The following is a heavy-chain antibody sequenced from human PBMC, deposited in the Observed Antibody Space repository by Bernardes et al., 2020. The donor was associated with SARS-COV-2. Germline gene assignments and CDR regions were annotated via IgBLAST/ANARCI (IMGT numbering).Heavy chain of an antibody. CDR1: GYTFSEYA. V-gene: IGHV1-18*04. CDR2: ISGYNGHT. J-gene: IGHJ3*02. D-gene: IGHD5-12*01. CDR3: ARTSMRYSGNEHDAFDM. Sequence: KVSCKASGYTFSEYAIGWVRQAPGQGLEWMGWISGYNGHTNYEQKFRGRASMTTDTATNTAYLELRSLRSDDTAMYFCARTSMRYSGNEHDAFDMWGQWTMATDTS.